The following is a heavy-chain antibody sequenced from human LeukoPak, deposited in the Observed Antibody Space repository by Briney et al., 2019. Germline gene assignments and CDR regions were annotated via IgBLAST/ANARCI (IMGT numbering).Heavy chain of an antibody. CDR1: GFTFSSYA. D-gene: IGHD2-15*01. V-gene: IGHV3-23*05. J-gene: IGHJ4*02. CDR3: ATLRLSDHFDY. CDR2: ITDNGNTT. Sequence: GGSLRLSCAASGFTFSSYAMNWVRLSAGKGLEWVSAITDNGNTTYYADSVKGRFTISRDNSKNTLYLQMNSLRAEDTAVYYCATLRLSDHFDYWGQGTLVTVSS.